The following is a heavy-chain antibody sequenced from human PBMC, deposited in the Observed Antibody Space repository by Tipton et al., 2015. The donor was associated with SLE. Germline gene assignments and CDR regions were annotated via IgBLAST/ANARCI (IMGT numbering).Heavy chain of an antibody. CDR3: ARLEDPFGIFGVPKGWFDP. D-gene: IGHD3-3*01. Sequence: TLSLTCTVSGGSIIRGSYYWSWIRQPAGKGLEWIGRIYTSGSTNYNPSLKSRVTISVDKSKDQLSLKLSSVTAADTAVYYCARLEDPFGIFGVPKGWFDPWGQGTLVTVSS. CDR1: GGSIIRGSYY. CDR2: IYTSGST. V-gene: IGHV4-61*02. J-gene: IGHJ5*02.